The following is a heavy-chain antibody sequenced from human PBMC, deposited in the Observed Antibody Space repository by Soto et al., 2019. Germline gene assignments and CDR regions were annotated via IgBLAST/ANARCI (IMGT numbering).Heavy chain of an antibody. CDR3: ARGTWVRSAFDI. D-gene: IGHD3-10*01. CDR1: GGSFSGYY. J-gene: IGHJ3*02. Sequence: QVQLQQWGAGLLKPSETLSLTCAVYGGSFSGYYWSWIRQPPGKGLEWIGEINHSGSTNYNPSLKSRVTISVDRSTNQFSLKLTSVTAADTAVYYCARGTWVRSAFDIGGQGTMVTVSS. CDR2: INHSGST. V-gene: IGHV4-34*01.